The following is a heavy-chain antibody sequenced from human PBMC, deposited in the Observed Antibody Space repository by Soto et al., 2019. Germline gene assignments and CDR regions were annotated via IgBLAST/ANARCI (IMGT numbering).Heavy chain of an antibody. V-gene: IGHV3-30*18. CDR2: ISYDGSNK. CDR3: AKDPYYDFWSGKRAGMDV. CDR1: GFTFSSYG. Sequence: GGSLSLSCAASGFTFSSYGMHWVRQAPGKGLEWVAVISYDGSNKYYADSVKCRFTISRDNSKITLYLQMNSLRAEDTAVYYFAKDPYYDFWSGKRAGMDVWGQGTTVTVSS. J-gene: IGHJ6*01. D-gene: IGHD3-3*01.